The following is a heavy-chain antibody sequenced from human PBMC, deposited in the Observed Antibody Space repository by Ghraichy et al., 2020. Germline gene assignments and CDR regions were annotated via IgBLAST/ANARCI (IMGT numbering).Heavy chain of an antibody. V-gene: IGHV3-73*01. J-gene: IGHJ6*02. D-gene: IGHD6-19*01. CDR2: IRSKANSYAT. CDR3: TREWLTEPFPYGMDV. CDR1: GFTFSDSA. Sequence: GESLNISCAASGFTFSDSAMHWVRQASGKGLEWVGRIRSKANSYATAYAASVKGRFTISRDDSKNTAYLQMNSLKTEDTAVYYCTREWLTEPFPYGMDVWGQGTTVTVSS.